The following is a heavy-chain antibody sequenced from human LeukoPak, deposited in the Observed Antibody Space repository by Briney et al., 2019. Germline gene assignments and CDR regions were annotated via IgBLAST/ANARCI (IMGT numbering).Heavy chain of an antibody. CDR3: ARDTVRMNI. D-gene: IGHD4-17*01. V-gene: IGHV3-53*01. J-gene: IGHJ3*02. Sequence: GLEWVSVIYSGGSTYYADSVKGRFTISRDNSKNTLYLQMNSLRAEDTAVYYCARDTVRMNIWGQGTMVTVSS. CDR2: IYSGGST.